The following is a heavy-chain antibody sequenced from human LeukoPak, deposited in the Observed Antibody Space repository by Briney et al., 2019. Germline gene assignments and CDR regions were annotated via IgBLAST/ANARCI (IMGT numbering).Heavy chain of an antibody. CDR3: VKVEQQLVRGDFDY. CDR1: GFTFSSYA. CDR2: ISGSGSST. V-gene: IGHV3-23*01. J-gene: IGHJ4*02. D-gene: IGHD6-13*01. Sequence: GGSLRLSCAASGFTFSSYAMNWVRQAPGKGLEWVSGISGSGSSTYYADSVKGRFTISRDNSKNTLYLQMSSLRAEDTAVYYCVKVEQQLVRGDFDYWGQGTLVTVSS.